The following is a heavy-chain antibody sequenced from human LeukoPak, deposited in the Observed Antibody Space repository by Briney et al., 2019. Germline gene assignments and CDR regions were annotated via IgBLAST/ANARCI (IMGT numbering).Heavy chain of an antibody. CDR2: MYTLGNT. Sequence: PGGSLRLSCAASGFTFSSYAMSWVRQAPGKGLEWVSVMYTLGNTNYADSVRGRFTISRDNSKNTLYLQMNSLRAEDTAVYYCAGYGGSYPYYMDVWGKGTTVTISS. V-gene: IGHV3-66*01. CDR1: GFTFSSYA. D-gene: IGHD1-26*01. J-gene: IGHJ6*03. CDR3: AGYGGSYPYYMDV.